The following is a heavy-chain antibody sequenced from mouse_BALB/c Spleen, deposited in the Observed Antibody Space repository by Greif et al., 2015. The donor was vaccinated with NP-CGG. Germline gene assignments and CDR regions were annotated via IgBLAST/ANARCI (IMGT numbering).Heavy chain of an antibody. CDR1: GYAFSSSW. CDR3: ARGGYRYGNYAMDY. J-gene: IGHJ4*01. D-gene: IGHD2-14*01. Sequence: VQLQQSGPELVKPGASVKISCKASGYAFSSSWMNWVKQRPGQGLEWIGRIYPGDGDTNYNGKFKGKATLTADKSSSTAYMQLSSLTSVDSAVYFCARGGYRYGNYAMDYWGQGTSVTVSS. V-gene: IGHV1-82*01. CDR2: IYPGDGDT.